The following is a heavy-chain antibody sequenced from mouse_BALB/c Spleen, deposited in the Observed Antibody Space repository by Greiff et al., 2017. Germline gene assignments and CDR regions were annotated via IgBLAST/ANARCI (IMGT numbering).Heavy chain of an antibody. CDR1: GYAFSSYW. V-gene: IGHV1-80*01. Sequence: VMLVESGAELVRPGSSVKISCKASGYAFSSYWMNWVKQRPGQGLEWIGQIYPGDGDTNYNGKFKGKATLTADKSSSTAYMQLSSLTSEDSAVYFCARSHYGNYGDAMDYWGQGTSVTVSS. D-gene: IGHD2-1*01. CDR3: ARSHYGNYGDAMDY. CDR2: IYPGDGDT. J-gene: IGHJ4*01.